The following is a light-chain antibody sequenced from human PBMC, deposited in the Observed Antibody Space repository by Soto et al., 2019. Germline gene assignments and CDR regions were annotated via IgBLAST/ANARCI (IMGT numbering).Light chain of an antibody. J-gene: IGKJ1*01. CDR3: QQYNGYRWT. V-gene: IGKV1-5*03. CDR2: KAS. CDR1: QTISNW. Sequence: DIQMTQSPSTLSGSVGDRVTITCRASQTISNWLAWHQQKPGKVPKILIYKASSLESGVPSRFSGSGSGTEFTLTISSLQPEDFATYYCQQYNGYRWTFGQGTKVDIK.